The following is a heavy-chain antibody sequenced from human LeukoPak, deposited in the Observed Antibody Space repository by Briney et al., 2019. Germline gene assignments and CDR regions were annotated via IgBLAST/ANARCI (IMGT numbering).Heavy chain of an antibody. V-gene: IGHV1-69*13. CDR1: GGTFSSYA. CDR2: IIPILRTA. D-gene: IGHD5-18*01. CDR3: ASGRYSYDSPTFFDY. J-gene: IGHJ4*02. Sequence: AASVKVSCKASGGTFSSYAISWVRQVPGQGLEWMGGIIPILRTAKYAQKFQDRATITADESTSIVYMELSSLRSEDTAVFYCASGRYSYDSPTFFDYWGQGTLVTVSS.